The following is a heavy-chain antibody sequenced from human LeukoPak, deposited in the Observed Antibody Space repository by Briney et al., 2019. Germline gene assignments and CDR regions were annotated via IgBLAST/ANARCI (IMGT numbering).Heavy chain of an antibody. V-gene: IGHV3-23*01. Sequence: PGGSLRLSCAASGFTFSSYAMSWVRQAPGKGLEWVSAISGSGGSTYYADSVKGRFTISRDNSKNTLYLQMSSLRAEDTAVYYCAKDGPYYYGSGSPYYFDYWGQGTLVTVSS. J-gene: IGHJ4*02. CDR3: AKDGPYYYGSGSPYYFDY. CDR1: GFTFSSYA. D-gene: IGHD3-10*01. CDR2: ISGSGGST.